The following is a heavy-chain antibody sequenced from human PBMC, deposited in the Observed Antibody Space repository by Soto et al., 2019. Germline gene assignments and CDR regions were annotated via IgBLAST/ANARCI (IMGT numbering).Heavy chain of an antibody. Sequence: ASLKVSCKASGYTFTSYAMHWVRQAPGQRLEWMGWINAGNGNTKYSQKFQGRVTITRDTSASTAYMELSSLRSEDTAVYYCTLWGDYSRLRREWGQGTLVTVSS. D-gene: IGHD4-17*01. CDR2: INAGNGNT. J-gene: IGHJ4*02. CDR3: TLWGDYSRLRRE. CDR1: GYTFTSYA. V-gene: IGHV1-3*01.